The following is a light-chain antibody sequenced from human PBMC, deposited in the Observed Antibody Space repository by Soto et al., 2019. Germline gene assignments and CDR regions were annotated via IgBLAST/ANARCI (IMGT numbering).Light chain of an antibody. CDR3: SSYTSSSTPDVG. Sequence: QSALTQPASVSGSPGQSITISCTGTSSDVFGYNYVSWYQQHPGKAPKLMIYDVSNRPSGVSNRFSGSKSGNTASLTISGLQAEDEADYYCSSYTSSSTPDVGFGGGTKVTVL. J-gene: IGLJ2*01. V-gene: IGLV2-14*01. CDR1: SSDVFGYNY. CDR2: DVS.